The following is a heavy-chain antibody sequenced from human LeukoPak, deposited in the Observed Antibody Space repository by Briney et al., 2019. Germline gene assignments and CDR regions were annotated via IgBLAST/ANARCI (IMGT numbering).Heavy chain of an antibody. D-gene: IGHD1-26*01. V-gene: IGHV4-38-2*01. CDR2: IYYSGST. CDR3: ASRLVGATVDY. CDR1: GYPISSGYY. Sequence: SETLSLTCAVSGYPISSGYYWGWIRQPPGKGLEWIGSIYYSGSTYYNPSLKSRVTISVDTSKNQFSLKLSSVTAADTAVYYCASRLVGATVDYWGQGTLVTVSS. J-gene: IGHJ4*02.